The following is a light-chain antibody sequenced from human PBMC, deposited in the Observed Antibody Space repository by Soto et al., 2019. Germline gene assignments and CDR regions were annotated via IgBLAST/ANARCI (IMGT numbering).Light chain of an antibody. Sequence: DIQLTMSPSTLSVTVGDRVTITCRASQTISRWLAWYQQRPGKAPKLLIYKASTLESGVPSRFSGSGSGTEFTLAISSLQPDDFATYYCQLSNIFSSTFGQGAMVDFK. CDR1: QTISRW. CDR3: QLSNIFSST. CDR2: KAS. J-gene: IGKJ1*01. V-gene: IGKV1-5*03.